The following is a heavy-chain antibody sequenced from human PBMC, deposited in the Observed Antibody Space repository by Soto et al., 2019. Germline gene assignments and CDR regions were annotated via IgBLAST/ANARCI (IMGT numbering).Heavy chain of an antibody. CDR1: GFTFSSYA. J-gene: IGHJ4*02. CDR2: ISGSGGST. V-gene: IGHV3-23*01. CDR3: AKDHPVATIDPPRYFDD. Sequence: GGSLRLSCAASGFTFSSYAMSWVRQAPGKGLEWVSAISGSGGSTYYADSVKGRFTISRDNSKNTLYLQMNSLRAEDTAVYYCAKDHPVATIDPPRYFDDWGQGTLVTVSS. D-gene: IGHD5-12*01.